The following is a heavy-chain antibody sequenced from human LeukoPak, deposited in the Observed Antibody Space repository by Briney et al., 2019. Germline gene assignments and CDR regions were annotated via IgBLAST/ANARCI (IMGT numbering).Heavy chain of an antibody. V-gene: IGHV3-23*01. CDR2: IIPTGSTT. CDR1: GFRFSNYG. J-gene: IGHJ5*02. CDR3: AKERWELSNWFDP. D-gene: IGHD1-26*01. Sequence: QPGGSLRLSCVASGFRFSNYGMNWVRQAPGKGLEWVSGIIPTGSTTYYADSVKGRFTISRDNSKNTLYLQMNSLRAEDTAVYYCAKERWELSNWFDPWGQGTLVTASS.